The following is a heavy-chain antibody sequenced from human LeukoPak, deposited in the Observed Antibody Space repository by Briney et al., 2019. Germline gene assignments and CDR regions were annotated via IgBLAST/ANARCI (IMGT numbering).Heavy chain of an antibody. CDR2: IYYSGGT. D-gene: IGHD4-23*01. V-gene: IGHV4-59*11. CDR3: AGLYGGYYYYYMDV. J-gene: IGHJ6*03. Sequence: AETLSLTCTVSGGSISSHYWSWIRQPPGKGLEWIGYIYYSGGTNYNPSLKSRVTISVDTSKNQFSLKLSSVTAADTAVYYCAGLYGGYYYYYMDVWGKGTTVTVSS. CDR1: GGSISSHY.